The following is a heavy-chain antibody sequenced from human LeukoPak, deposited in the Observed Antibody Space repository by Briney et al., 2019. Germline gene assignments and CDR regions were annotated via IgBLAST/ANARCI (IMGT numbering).Heavy chain of an antibody. Sequence: ASVKVSCKASGYTFTSYGISWVRQAPGQGLEWMGWISAYNGNTNYAQKFQGRVTITTDTSTSTAYMELRSLRSDDTAVYYCARDPLRFGELLGYFDYWGQGTLVTVSS. J-gene: IGHJ4*02. CDR1: GYTFTSYG. CDR2: ISAYNGNT. CDR3: ARDPLRFGELLGYFDY. D-gene: IGHD3-10*01. V-gene: IGHV1-18*01.